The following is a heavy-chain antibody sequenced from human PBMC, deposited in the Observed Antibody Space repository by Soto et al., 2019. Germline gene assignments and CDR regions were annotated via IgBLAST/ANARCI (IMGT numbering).Heavy chain of an antibody. Sequence: GASVKVSCKASGGTFSSYAISWVRQAPGQGLEWMGGIIPIFGTANYAQKFQGRVTITADESTSTAYMELSSLRSEDTAVYYCARGSYYDFGEPEYYYYGMDVWGQGTTVTVSS. V-gene: IGHV1-69*13. CDR3: ARGSYYDFGEPEYYYYGMDV. D-gene: IGHD3-3*01. CDR1: GGTFSSYA. J-gene: IGHJ6*02. CDR2: IIPIFGTA.